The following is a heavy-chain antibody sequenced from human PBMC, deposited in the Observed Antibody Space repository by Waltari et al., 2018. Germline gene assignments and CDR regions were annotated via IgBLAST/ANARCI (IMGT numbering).Heavy chain of an antibody. V-gene: IGHV4-4*07. CDR3: ARGYSDDGGEYFQH. D-gene: IGHD3-16*01. J-gene: IGHJ1*01. CDR2: GYTTGTT. Sequence: QVQLQESGPRLVEPWETLSLPCRISGVPISAYYWSWLRPPAGKGLEFIGRGYTTGTTDYNPSLRSRATVSIDKSKNHFSLSLTSVTAADTASYYCARGYSDDGGEYFQHWGQGTLVSVSS. CDR1: GVPISAYY.